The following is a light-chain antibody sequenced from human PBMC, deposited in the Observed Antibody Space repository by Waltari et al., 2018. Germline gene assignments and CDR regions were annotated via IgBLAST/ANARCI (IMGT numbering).Light chain of an antibody. Sequence: EIMLKQSPGTLPLFPGERDTLPCGASKSVGMSLAWYQQKPGRAPRLLLYDASSRAIGIPDRFSGSGFGTDFRLTISRLEPEDFAVYYCQHYVRLPVTFGQGTKVEIK. CDR2: DAS. CDR3: QHYVRLPVT. J-gene: IGKJ1*01. V-gene: IGKV3-20*01. CDR1: KSVGMS.